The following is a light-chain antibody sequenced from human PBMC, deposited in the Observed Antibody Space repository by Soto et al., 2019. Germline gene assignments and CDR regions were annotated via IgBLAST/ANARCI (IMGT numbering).Light chain of an antibody. CDR3: QQYNNWPRT. J-gene: IGKJ1*01. Sequence: EIVLTQPPGTLSLSPGEGVTLSCRASQSVINSYLAWYQQKPGQAPRLLIYGASTRATGIPDRFSGSGSGTELTLTISSLQSDDFALYYCQQYNNWPRTFGQRTKVDI. CDR2: GAS. CDR1: QSVINSY. V-gene: IGKV3D-15*01.